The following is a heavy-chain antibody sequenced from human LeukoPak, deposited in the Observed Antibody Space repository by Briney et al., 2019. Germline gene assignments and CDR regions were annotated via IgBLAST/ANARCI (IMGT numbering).Heavy chain of an antibody. CDR2: INHSGST. CDR1: GGSFSGYY. D-gene: IGHD3-9*01. V-gene: IGHV4-34*01. Sequence: PSETLSLTCAVYGGSFSGYYWSWIRQPPGKGLEWIGEINHSGSTNYNPSLKSRVTISVDTSKNQFSLKLSSVTAADTAVYYCARGYYDILTGFGDWFDPWGQGTLVTVSS. CDR3: ARGYYDILTGFGDWFDP. J-gene: IGHJ5*02.